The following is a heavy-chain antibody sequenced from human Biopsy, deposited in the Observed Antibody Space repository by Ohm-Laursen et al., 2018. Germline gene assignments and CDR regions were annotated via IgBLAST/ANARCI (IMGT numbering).Heavy chain of an antibody. Sequence: SSVKVSCKASGYRFDNYSISRVRQASGQRPEWMGWVSGYNGVTNYARKFQGRVTMTIEKSTTTAYMELRGLRSDDTAVYYCGRDYYYNGTDIWGPGTTLTVSS. J-gene: IGHJ6*02. CDR2: VSGYNGVT. CDR3: GRDYYYNGTDI. V-gene: IGHV1-18*01. CDR1: GYRFDNYS.